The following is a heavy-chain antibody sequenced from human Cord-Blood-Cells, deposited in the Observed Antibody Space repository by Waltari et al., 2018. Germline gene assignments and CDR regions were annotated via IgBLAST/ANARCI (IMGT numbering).Heavy chain of an antibody. V-gene: IGHV3-30*18. D-gene: IGHD6-13*01. J-gene: IGHJ3*02. CDR2: ISYDGSNK. CDR3: AKGSAATDAFDI. Sequence: QVQLVESGGGVVQPGRSLRLSCAASGFTFSSYGMHWVRQAPGKGLEWVAVISYDGSNKYYADSVKGRFTISRDNSKNTLYLQMNSLRAEDTAVYYCAKGSAATDAFDIWGQGTMVTVSS. CDR1: GFTFSSYG.